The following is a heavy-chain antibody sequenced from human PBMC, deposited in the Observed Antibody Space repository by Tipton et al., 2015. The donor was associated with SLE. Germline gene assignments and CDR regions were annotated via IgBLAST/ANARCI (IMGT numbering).Heavy chain of an antibody. J-gene: IGHJ6*03. Sequence: QVQLVQSGAEVKKPGSSVKVSCKASGGTFSSYTISWVRQAPGQGLEWMGRIIPILGIANYAQKFQGRVTITADKSTSTAYMELSSLRSEDTAVYYCARGPSIAARHYYYYYMDVWGKGTTVTVSS. CDR3: ARGPSIAARHYYYYYMDV. V-gene: IGHV1-69*02. CDR1: GGTFSSYT. D-gene: IGHD6-6*01. CDR2: IIPILGIA.